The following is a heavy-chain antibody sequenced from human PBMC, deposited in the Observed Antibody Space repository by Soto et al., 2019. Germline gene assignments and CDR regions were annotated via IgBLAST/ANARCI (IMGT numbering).Heavy chain of an antibody. CDR2: IDYIGGT. J-gene: IGHJ4*02. D-gene: IGHD4-17*01. Sequence: QVQLQESGPGLVKPSETLSLTCTVSGDSISSYYWSWIRQPPGKGLEWMGYIDYIGGTSYNPSLKSRVIISIDTSKNQFSLKLSSVTAADAAVYYCARRRAYGDSDYWGQGTLVTVSS. CDR1: GDSISSYY. V-gene: IGHV4-59*08. CDR3: ARRRAYGDSDY.